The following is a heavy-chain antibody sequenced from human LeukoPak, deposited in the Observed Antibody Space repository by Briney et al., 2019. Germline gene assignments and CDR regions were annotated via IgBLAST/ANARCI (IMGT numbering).Heavy chain of an antibody. V-gene: IGHV1-46*01. CDR3: ARDPARENRDDYVWGSYFDN. J-gene: IGHJ4*02. CDR2: INPSGGST. CDR1: GYTFTSYY. D-gene: IGHD3-16*01. Sequence: GASVKVSCKASGYTFTSYYMHWVRQAPGQGLEWMGIINPSGGSTSYAQKFQGRVTMTRDTSTSTVYMELSSLRSGDTAVYFCARDPARENRDDYVWGSYFDNWGQGTLVTVSS.